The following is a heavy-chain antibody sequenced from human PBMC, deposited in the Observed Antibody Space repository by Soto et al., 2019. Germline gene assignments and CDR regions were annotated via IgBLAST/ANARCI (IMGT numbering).Heavy chain of an antibody. CDR2: ISSSSNTI. D-gene: IGHD3-10*01. CDR3: ARAGGSVLLIAPYYGMYS. CDR1: GFAFRGYS. J-gene: IGHJ6*04. Sequence: PGGAMRVTGGASGFAFRGYSMNWVRQSPWAGLQWISYISSSSNTIYYADSVKGRFTISRDYAKNSLYLQMNSLTDEDTAVYYCARAGGSVLLIAPYYGMYSCGKGNSVTVSS. V-gene: IGHV3-48*02.